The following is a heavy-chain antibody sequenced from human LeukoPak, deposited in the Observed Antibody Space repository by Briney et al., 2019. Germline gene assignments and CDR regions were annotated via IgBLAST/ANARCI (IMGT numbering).Heavy chain of an antibody. CDR2: IYYSGST. D-gene: IGHD1-26*01. CDR1: GGSISSSSYY. CDR3: ARDDSGSYRFDY. V-gene: IGHV4-39*07. Sequence: SETLSLTCTVSGGSISSSSYYWGWIRQPPGKGLEWIGSIYYSGSTYYNPSLKSRVTISVDTSKNQFSLKLSSVTAADTAVYYCARDDSGSYRFDYWGQGTLVTVSS. J-gene: IGHJ4*02.